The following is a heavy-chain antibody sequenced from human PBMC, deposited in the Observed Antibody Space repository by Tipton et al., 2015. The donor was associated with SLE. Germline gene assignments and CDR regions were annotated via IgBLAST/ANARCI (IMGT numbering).Heavy chain of an antibody. CDR2: IRSKAYGGTT. Sequence: RSLRLSCAASGFTFSDYYMSWIRQAPGKGLEWVGFIRSKAYGGTTEYAASVKGRFTISRDDSKSIAYLQMNSLKTEDTAVYYCTGGAFDIWGQGTMVTVSS. CDR3: TGGAFDI. J-gene: IGHJ3*02. V-gene: IGHV3-49*03. CDR1: GFTFSDYY.